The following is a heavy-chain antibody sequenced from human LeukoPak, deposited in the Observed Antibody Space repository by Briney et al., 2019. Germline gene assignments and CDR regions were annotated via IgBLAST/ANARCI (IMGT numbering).Heavy chain of an antibody. CDR3: ATDYDSSGYHV. D-gene: IGHD3-22*01. CDR2: IYYSGST. J-gene: IGHJ3*01. Sequence: SETLSLTWTVSGGSISSYYWSWIRQPPGKGLGWIGYIYYSGSTNYNPSLKSRVTISVDTSKNQFSLKLSSVTAADTAVYYCATDYDSSGYHVWGQGTMVTVSS. CDR1: GGSISSYY. V-gene: IGHV4-59*08.